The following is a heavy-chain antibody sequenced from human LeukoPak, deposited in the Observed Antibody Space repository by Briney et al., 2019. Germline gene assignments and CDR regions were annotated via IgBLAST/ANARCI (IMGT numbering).Heavy chain of an antibody. CDR1: GFTFSNAW. CDR2: IKSKTDGGTT. CDR3: TTCIFGVDFYYYYMDV. V-gene: IGHV3-15*01. Sequence: TGGSLRLSCAASGFTFSNAWMSWVRQAPGKGLEWVGRIKSKTDGGTTDYAAPVKGRFTISRDDSKNTLYLQMNSLKTEDTAVYYCTTCIFGVDFYYYYMDVWGKGTTVTVSS. D-gene: IGHD3-3*01. J-gene: IGHJ6*03.